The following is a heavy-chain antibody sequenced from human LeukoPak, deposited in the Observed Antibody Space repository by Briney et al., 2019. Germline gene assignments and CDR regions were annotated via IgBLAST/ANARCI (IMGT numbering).Heavy chain of an antibody. CDR2: INHSGST. D-gene: IGHD5-18*01. V-gene: IGHV4-34*01. Sequence: SETLSLTCAVYGGSFSGHYWSWIRQPPGKGLEWIGEINHSGSTNYNPSLKSRVTISVDTSKNQFSLKLSSVTAADTAVYYCARGDDTAMVSYAFDIWGQGTMVTVSS. J-gene: IGHJ3*02. CDR1: GGSFSGHY. CDR3: ARGDDTAMVSYAFDI.